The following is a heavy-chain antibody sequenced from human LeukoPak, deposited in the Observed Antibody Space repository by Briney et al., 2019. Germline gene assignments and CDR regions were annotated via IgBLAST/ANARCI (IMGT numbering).Heavy chain of an antibody. J-gene: IGHJ4*02. V-gene: IGHV1-2*02. CDR1: RYTFTGYY. Sequence: ASVKVSCKHSRYTFTGYYIRWVRQAPGQGLEWMGWINPNSGGTNYAQKFQGRVTMTRDTSISTAYMELSRLRSDDTAVYYCARPQEGLAFDYWGQGTLVTVSS. CDR3: ARPQEGLAFDY. CDR2: INPNSGGT. D-gene: IGHD6-19*01.